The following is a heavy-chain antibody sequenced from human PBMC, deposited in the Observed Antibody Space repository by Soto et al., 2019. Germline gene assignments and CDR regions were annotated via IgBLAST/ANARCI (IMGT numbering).Heavy chain of an antibody. V-gene: IGHV4-31*03. CDR3: ARETREWARNWFDP. J-gene: IGHJ5*02. CDR2: IYYSGST. CDR1: GGSISSGGYY. D-gene: IGHD2-8*01. Sequence: QVQLQESGPGLVKPSQTLSLTCTVSGGSISSGGYYWSWIRQHPGKGLEWIGYIYYSGSTYYNPSLKSRVNISVDTSKNQFSLKLGSVTAADTAVYYCARETREWARNWFDPWGQGTLVTVSS.